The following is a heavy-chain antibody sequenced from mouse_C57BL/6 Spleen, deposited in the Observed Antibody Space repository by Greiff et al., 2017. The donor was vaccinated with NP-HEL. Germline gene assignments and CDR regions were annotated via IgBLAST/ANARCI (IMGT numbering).Heavy chain of an antibody. CDR1: GYSFTDYN. CDR2: INPNYGTT. CDR3: ARKVYSNSLDY. J-gene: IGHJ2*01. Sequence: VQLKQSGPELVQPGASVKISCKASGYSFTDYNMNWVKQSNGKSLEWIGVINPNYGTTSYNQKFKGKATLPVAHSSSTAYMQLNSLKSEDYAVYYWARKVYSNSLDYWGQGTTLTVSS. D-gene: IGHD2-5*01. V-gene: IGHV1-39*01.